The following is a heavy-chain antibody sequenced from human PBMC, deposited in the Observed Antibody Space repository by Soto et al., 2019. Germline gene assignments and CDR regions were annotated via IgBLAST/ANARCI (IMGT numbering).Heavy chain of an antibody. D-gene: IGHD2-15*01. Sequence: GGSLRLSCTASGFTFNNFPMGWVRQAPGKGLEWISMISPDGRITAYADSVKGRFTISRDNSRNTVHLQLMSLTAEDTAIYYCARGVGYCSGGTCYRWFDPWGQGTLVTVSS. J-gene: IGHJ5*02. CDR1: GFTFNNFP. V-gene: IGHV3-23*01. CDR3: ARGVGYCSGGTCYRWFDP. CDR2: ISPDGRIT.